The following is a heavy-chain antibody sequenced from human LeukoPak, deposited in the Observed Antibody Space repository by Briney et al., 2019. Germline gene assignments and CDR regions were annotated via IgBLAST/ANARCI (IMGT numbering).Heavy chain of an antibody. Sequence: ASVKVSCKASGYTFTSYDINWVRQATGQGLEWMGWMNPNSGNTGYAQKFQGRVTITRNTSISTAYMEVSSLRSEDTAVYYCATFNSSGYYLWFDPWGQGTLVTVSS. V-gene: IGHV1-8*03. CDR1: GYTFTSYD. J-gene: IGHJ5*02. CDR3: ATFNSSGYYLWFDP. CDR2: MNPNSGNT. D-gene: IGHD3-22*01.